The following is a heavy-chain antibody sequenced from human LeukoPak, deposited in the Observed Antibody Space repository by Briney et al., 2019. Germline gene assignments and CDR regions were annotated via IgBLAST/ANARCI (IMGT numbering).Heavy chain of an antibody. J-gene: IGHJ4*02. CDR3: ARHHLDHGDLFDY. Sequence: GGSLRLSCAASGLTFISYWLSWVRQPPGKGLEWVANIQQDGSEKNYVDSVKGRFTISRDNGKNSLYLQMNSLRAEDTALYYCARHHLDHGDLFDYWGQGTLVTVSS. CDR1: GLTFISYW. CDR2: IQQDGSEK. V-gene: IGHV3-7*01. D-gene: IGHD4-17*01.